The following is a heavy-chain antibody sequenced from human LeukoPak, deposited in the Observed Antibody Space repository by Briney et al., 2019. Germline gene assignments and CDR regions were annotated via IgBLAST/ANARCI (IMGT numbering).Heavy chain of an antibody. V-gene: IGHV3-48*03. Sequence: GGSLRLSCAASGFTSRDYDMNWVRQAQGTGLEWVSYIRRSGATIYCADSVKGRFTISRDNAKISLYLQMTSLRAEDTAVYFCARLYRDTAGSLAGMDVWGRGTTVAVSS. D-gene: IGHD3-16*02. CDR3: ARLYRDTAGSLAGMDV. CDR2: IRRSGATI. CDR1: GFTSRDYD. J-gene: IGHJ6*02.